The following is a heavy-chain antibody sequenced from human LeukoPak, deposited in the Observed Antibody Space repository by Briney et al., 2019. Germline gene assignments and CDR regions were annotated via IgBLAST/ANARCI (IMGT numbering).Heavy chain of an antibody. CDR2: INHSGST. J-gene: IGHJ4*02. V-gene: IGHV4-34*01. CDR3: ASNSFDYYGSGSYSVDY. Sequence: SETLSLTCTVSGGSISSYYWSWIRQPAGKGLEWIGEINHSGSTNYNPSLKSRVTISVDTSKNQFSLKLSSVTAADTAVYYCASNSFDYYGSGSYSVDYWGQGTLVTVSS. CDR1: GGSISSYY. D-gene: IGHD3-10*01.